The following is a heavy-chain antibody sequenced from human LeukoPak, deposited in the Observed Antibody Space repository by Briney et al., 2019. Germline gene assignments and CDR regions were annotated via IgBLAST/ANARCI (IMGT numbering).Heavy chain of an antibody. CDR2: MNPNSGNT. D-gene: IGHD1-26*01. V-gene: IGHV1-8*01. J-gene: IGHJ6*03. Sequence: ASVNVSCKASGYTFTSYDINWVRQATGQGLEWMGWMNPNSGNTGYAQKFQGRVTMTRNTSISTAYMELSSLRSEDTAVYYCARGLVGATTWGRPAKLTHRYMDVWGKGTTVTVSS. CDR1: GYTFTSYD. CDR3: ARGLVGATTWGRPAKLTHRYMDV.